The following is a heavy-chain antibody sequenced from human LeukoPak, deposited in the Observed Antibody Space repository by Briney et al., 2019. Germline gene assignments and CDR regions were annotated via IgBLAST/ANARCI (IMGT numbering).Heavy chain of an antibody. J-gene: IGHJ4*02. V-gene: IGHV3-53*01. CDR1: GFTVSSNY. CDR2: LYSDSRT. Sequence: GGSLRLSCAASGFTVSSNYMSWVRQAPGKGLEWVSVLYSDSRTYYADSVKGRFTISRDNSKNTVYLQMNSLRAEDTAVYYCAKGRYFDWLLPFEYWGQGTLVTVSS. CDR3: AKGRYFDWLLPFEY. D-gene: IGHD3-9*01.